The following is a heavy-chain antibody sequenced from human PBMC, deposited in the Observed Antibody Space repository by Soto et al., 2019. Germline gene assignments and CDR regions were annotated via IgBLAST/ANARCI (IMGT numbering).Heavy chain of an antibody. V-gene: IGHV1-8*01. Sequence: QVQLVQSGAEVKKPGASVKVSCKAYGYTFTSYDINWVRQATGQGLEWMGWMNPNSGNTAYAQKFQGRVTMTRNTPMRFTYIVLSLLRADNTARYDCARKRTGGGINWFDPWGQGTLVTVSS. J-gene: IGHJ5*02. CDR2: MNPNSGNT. D-gene: IGHD3-16*01. CDR1: GYTFTSYD. CDR3: ARKRTGGGINWFDP.